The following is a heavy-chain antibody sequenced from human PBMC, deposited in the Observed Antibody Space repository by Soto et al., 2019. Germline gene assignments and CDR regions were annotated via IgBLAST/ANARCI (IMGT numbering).Heavy chain of an antibody. Sequence: GGSLRLSCAASGFTFSSYSMNWVRQAPGKGLEWVSYISSSSSTIYYADSVKGRFTIPRDNAKNSLYLQMNSLRAEDTAVYYCARGNYYDSSGYSHYYYGMDVWGQGTTVTVSS. CDR2: ISSSSSTI. D-gene: IGHD3-22*01. V-gene: IGHV3-48*01. CDR3: ARGNYYDSSGYSHYYYGMDV. CDR1: GFTFSSYS. J-gene: IGHJ6*02.